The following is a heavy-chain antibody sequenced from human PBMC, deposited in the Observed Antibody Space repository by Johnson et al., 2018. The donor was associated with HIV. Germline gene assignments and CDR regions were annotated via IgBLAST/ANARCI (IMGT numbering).Heavy chain of an antibody. D-gene: IGHD1-26*01. V-gene: IGHV3-11*04. CDR3: ARDLNFQWEHKGQVEGDDAFDL. J-gene: IGHJ3*01. CDR2: ISSSGSTI. CDR1: GFTFSDYY. Sequence: QVQLVESGGGLVKPGGSLRLSCAASGFTFSDYYMRWIRQAPGKGLEWVSYISSSGSTIHYADSVKGRFPISRDTAKNSLYLQMNSLRAEDTAVYYCARDLNFQWEHKGQVEGDDAFDLWGQGTKVTISS.